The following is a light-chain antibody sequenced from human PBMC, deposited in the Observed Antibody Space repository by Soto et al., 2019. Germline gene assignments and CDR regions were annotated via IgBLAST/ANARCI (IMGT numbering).Light chain of an antibody. CDR1: SGHTTYV. V-gene: IGLV4-69*01. J-gene: IGLJ3*02. CDR2: VNGDGSH. CDR3: QTWGSGIRV. Sequence: QSVLTQSPSASASLGASVKITCTLSSGHTTYVVAWLQQQPEKAPRYLMKVNGDGSHTRGDGSPDRFSGSSSGAERYLTISSLQSEDEAVYYCQTWGSGIRVFGGGTKLTVL.